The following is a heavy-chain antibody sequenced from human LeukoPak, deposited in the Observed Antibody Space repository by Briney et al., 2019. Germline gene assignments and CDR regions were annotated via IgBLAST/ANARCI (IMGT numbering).Heavy chain of an antibody. CDR2: IYYSGST. CDR3: AREGVGMYYFDY. D-gene: IGHD2-15*01. CDR1: GGSVSSGSYY. J-gene: IGHJ4*02. V-gene: IGHV4-61*01. Sequence: LSETLSLTCTVSGGSVSSGSYYWSWIRQPPGKGLEWIGYIYYSGSTNYNPSLKSRVTISVDTSKNQFSLKLSSVTAADTAVYYCAREGVGMYYFDYWGQGTLVTVSS.